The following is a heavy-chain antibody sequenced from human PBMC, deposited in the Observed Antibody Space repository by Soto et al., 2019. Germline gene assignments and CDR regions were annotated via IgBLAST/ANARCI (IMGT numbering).Heavy chain of an antibody. V-gene: IGHV1-2*04. CDR1: GGSFSSYA. CDR2: INPNSGGT. Sequence: GASVKVSCKASGGSFSSYAISWVRQAPGQGLEWMGWINPNSGGTNYAQKFQGWVTMTRDTSISTAYMELSRLRSDDTAVYYCARDGSGIAVAPLTFLHHYYYGMDVWGQGTTVTVSS. J-gene: IGHJ6*02. D-gene: IGHD6-19*01. CDR3: ARDGSGIAVAPLTFLHHYYYGMDV.